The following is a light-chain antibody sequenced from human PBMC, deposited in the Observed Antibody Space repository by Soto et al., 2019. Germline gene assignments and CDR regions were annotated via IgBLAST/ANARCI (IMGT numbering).Light chain of an antibody. Sequence: IQLTQSPSSLSASVGDRVTITCRASQGISSYLAWYQQKPGKAPKLLIYAASTLQSGVPSRFSGSGSGTDFTLTISCLQSEDFATYYCQQYNSAPLTFGQGTKVDIK. CDR3: QQYNSAPLT. J-gene: IGKJ1*01. V-gene: IGKV1-9*01. CDR2: AAS. CDR1: QGISSY.